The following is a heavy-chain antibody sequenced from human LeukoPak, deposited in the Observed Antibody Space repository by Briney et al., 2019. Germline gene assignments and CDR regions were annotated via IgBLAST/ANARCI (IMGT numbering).Heavy chain of an antibody. J-gene: IGHJ6*03. Sequence: GGSLRLSCAASGFTFSSYSMNWVRQAPGKGLEWVSYISSSSTIYYADSVKGRFTISRDNAKNSLYLQMNSLRAEDTAVYYCARERVYDSSGYYYYYYMDVWGKGTTVTVSS. CDR2: ISSSSTI. CDR1: GFTFSSYS. V-gene: IGHV3-48*01. D-gene: IGHD3-22*01. CDR3: ARERVYDSSGYYYYYYMDV.